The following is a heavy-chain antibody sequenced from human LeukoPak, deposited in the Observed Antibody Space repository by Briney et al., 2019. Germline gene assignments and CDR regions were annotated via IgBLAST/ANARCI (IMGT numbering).Heavy chain of an antibody. CDR2: IYYSGST. CDR1: GGSFSGYY. Sequence: SETLSLTCAVYGGSFSGYYWSWIRQPPGKGLEWIGYIYYSGSTNYNPSLKSRVTISVDTSKNQFSLKLSSVTAADTAVYYCARAGYCSSKRLGCIDAFDIWGQGTMVTVSS. J-gene: IGHJ3*02. D-gene: IGHD2-2*01. V-gene: IGHV4-59*01. CDR3: ARAGYCSSKRLGCIDAFDI.